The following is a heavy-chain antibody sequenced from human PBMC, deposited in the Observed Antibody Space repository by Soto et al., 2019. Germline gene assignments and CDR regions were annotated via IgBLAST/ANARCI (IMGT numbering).Heavy chain of an antibody. J-gene: IGHJ6*02. Sequence: PGEALKISCKGSGYSFTSYWISWVRQMPVKGLEWMGRIDPSDSYTNYSPSFQGHVTISADKSISTAYLQWSSLKASDTAMYYCARLVSHDFWSGPNYYYYGMDVWGQGTTVTVSS. CDR3: ARLVSHDFWSGPNYYYYGMDV. D-gene: IGHD3-3*01. V-gene: IGHV5-10-1*01. CDR2: IDPSDSYT. CDR1: GYSFTSYW.